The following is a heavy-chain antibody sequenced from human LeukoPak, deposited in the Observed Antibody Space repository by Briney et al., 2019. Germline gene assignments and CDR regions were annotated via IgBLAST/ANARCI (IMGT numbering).Heavy chain of an antibody. CDR2: VNPNSGNT. Sequence: GASVKVSGNASGYTFPSYDINWVRQATGQGLEWMGWVNPNSGNTGYAQKFQGRVTMTRNTSISTAYMELSSLRSEDTAVYYCARGRGYSYGRARGYYFDHWGQGTLVTVSS. CDR1: GYTFPSYD. CDR3: ARGRGYSYGRARGYYFDH. V-gene: IGHV1-8*01. J-gene: IGHJ4*02. D-gene: IGHD5-18*01.